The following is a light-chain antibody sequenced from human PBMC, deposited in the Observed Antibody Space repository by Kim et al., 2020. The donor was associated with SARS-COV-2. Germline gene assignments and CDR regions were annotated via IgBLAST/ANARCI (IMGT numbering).Light chain of an antibody. Sequence: LSPGERATRSCRASQSVSSSYLAWYQQKPGQAPRLLIYGASSRATGIPDRFSGSGSGTDFTLTISRLEPEDFAVYYCQQYGSSPLTFGQGTKLEI. CDR3: QQYGSSPLT. CDR1: QSVSSSY. J-gene: IGKJ2*01. V-gene: IGKV3-20*01. CDR2: GAS.